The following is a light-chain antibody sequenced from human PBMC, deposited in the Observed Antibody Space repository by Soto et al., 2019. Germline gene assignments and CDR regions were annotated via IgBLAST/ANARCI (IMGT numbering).Light chain of an antibody. Sequence: VSAQSTGTLSLSRGERATLSCRASQRVGGSYLAWYQQKPGQAPRLLIYGASSRATGIPDRFSGSGSGTDFTLTISRLEPEAFAVYYCQQYGTSPLTFGGGTKVDIK. J-gene: IGKJ4*01. CDR1: QRVGGSY. CDR3: QQYGTSPLT. V-gene: IGKV3-20*01. CDR2: GAS.